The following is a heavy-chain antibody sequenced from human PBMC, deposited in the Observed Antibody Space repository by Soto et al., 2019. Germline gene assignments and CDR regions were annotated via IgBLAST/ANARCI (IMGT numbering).Heavy chain of an antibody. CDR3: TRDRSEGSGRYLWVDY. D-gene: IGHD1-26*01. V-gene: IGHV4-4*07. Sequence: SETLSLTCTVSGGSINFYYWSWIRQPAGKGLEWIGRIYTSGSANYNPSLKSRVTMSVDTSKNQLSLKLRSVTAADSAIYYCTRDRSEGSGRYLWVDYWGQGILVTVSS. J-gene: IGHJ4*02. CDR1: GGSINFYY. CDR2: IYTSGSA.